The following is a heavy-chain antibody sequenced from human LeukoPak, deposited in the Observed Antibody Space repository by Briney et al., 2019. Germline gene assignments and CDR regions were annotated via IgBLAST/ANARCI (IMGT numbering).Heavy chain of an antibody. CDR1: GYIVSSNH. V-gene: IGHV3-66*01. Sequence: GGSLRLSCEASGYIVSSNHMNWVRQTPGKGLEWVSIIYINAGTTHYADSVEGRFTISRDNSQNTVYLQMNSPRAEDTAVYYCARDGSNFYFDYWGQGTLVTVSS. CDR3: ARDGSNFYFDY. CDR2: IYINAGTT. J-gene: IGHJ4*02. D-gene: IGHD5-24*01.